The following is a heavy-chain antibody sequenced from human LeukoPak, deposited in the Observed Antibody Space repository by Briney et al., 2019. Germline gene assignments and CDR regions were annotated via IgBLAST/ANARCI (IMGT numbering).Heavy chain of an antibody. CDR1: GGSFSGYY. Sequence: SETLSLTCAVYGGSFSGYYWSWIRQPPGKGREWIGEINHSGSTNYNPSLKSRVTISVDTSKNQFTLKRTAGTAANTSVNYCARRYGDLPPYYYYYMDVWGKGTTVTISS. J-gene: IGHJ6*03. CDR2: INHSGST. V-gene: IGHV4-34*01. D-gene: IGHD4-17*01. CDR3: ARRYGDLPPYYYYYMDV.